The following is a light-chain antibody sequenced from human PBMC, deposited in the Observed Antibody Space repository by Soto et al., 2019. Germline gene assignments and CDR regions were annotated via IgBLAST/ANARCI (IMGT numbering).Light chain of an antibody. CDR1: QSVNIN. CDR3: QQYNNWPIT. Sequence: EVVLTQSPATLSVSPGEGATLSCRASQSVNINLAWYQQKPGQAPRLLIYGAFTRATGVPARFSGGGSGTEFTLTINTLQSEDFAVYYCQQYNNWPITFGQGTRLEIK. V-gene: IGKV3-15*01. CDR2: GAF. J-gene: IGKJ5*01.